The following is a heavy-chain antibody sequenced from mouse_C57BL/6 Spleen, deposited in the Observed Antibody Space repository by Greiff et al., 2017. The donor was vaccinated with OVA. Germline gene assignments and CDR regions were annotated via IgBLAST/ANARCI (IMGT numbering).Heavy chain of an antibody. J-gene: IGHJ1*03. V-gene: IGHV7-3*01. CDR3: ARYRDGSSIWYFDV. D-gene: IGHD1-1*01. Sequence: EVQRVESGGGLVQPGGSLSLSCAASGFTFTDYYMSWVRQPPGKALEWLGFIRNKANGYTTEYSASVKGRITISRDNSQSSLYLQMNALRAEDSATDYCARYRDGSSIWYFDVWGTGTTVTVSS. CDR1: GFTFTDYY. CDR2: IRNKANGYTT.